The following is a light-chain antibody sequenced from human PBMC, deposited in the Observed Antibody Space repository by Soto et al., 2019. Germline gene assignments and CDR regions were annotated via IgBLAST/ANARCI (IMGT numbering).Light chain of an antibody. CDR1: QSINSW. V-gene: IGKV1-5*03. J-gene: IGKJ5*01. CDR3: PQYAIYPIT. Sequence: DIQMTQSPSTLSASVGDRVTITCRDSQSINSWLAWYQQKPGKAPKLLIYKASSLESGVPSRFSGSGSGTEFTLTINSLEPYDFAGYYCPQYAIYPITFGQGTQLEIK. CDR2: KAS.